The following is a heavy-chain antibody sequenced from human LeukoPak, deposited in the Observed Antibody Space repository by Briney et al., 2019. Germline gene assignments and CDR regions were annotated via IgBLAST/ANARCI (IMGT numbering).Heavy chain of an antibody. V-gene: IGHV3-30*02. D-gene: IGHD3-22*01. Sequence: PGGSLRLSCAASGFTFSSYGMHWVRQAPGKGLEWVAFTRYDGSNKYYADSVKGRFTISRDNSKNTQYLQMNSLRAEDTAVYYCAKDSVLYYYDSSGYAPFEYWGQGTLVTVSS. CDR2: TRYDGSNK. CDR3: AKDSVLYYYDSSGYAPFEY. J-gene: IGHJ4*02. CDR1: GFTFSSYG.